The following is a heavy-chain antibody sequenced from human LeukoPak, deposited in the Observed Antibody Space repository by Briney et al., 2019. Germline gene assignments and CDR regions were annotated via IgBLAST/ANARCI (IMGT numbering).Heavy chain of an antibody. CDR2: MYTGGTT. Sequence: GGSLRLSCAVSGSTVGGNYMSWIRQAPGKGLEWVALMYTGGTTNYADSVKARFTISRDTSTNSLFLQMNSLRAEDTGVYYCAGADASTWHGARYWGQGNLVTVSS. CDR3: AGADASTWHGARY. CDR1: GSTVGGNY. J-gene: IGHJ4*02. D-gene: IGHD6-13*01. V-gene: IGHV3-66*01.